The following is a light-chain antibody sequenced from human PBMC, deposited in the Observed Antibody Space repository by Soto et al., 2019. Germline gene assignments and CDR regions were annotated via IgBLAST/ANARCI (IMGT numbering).Light chain of an antibody. CDR1: QVISNY. CDR3: QQYENLPYT. Sequence: DIQMTQSASSLSASVGDRVTITCQASQVISNYLNWYQQKPGKPPKLLIYDISTLEIGVPSRFSGSGSGTDFTFTITGLQPEDIATYYCQQYENLPYTFGQGTRLEI. V-gene: IGKV1-33*01. CDR2: DIS. J-gene: IGKJ2*01.